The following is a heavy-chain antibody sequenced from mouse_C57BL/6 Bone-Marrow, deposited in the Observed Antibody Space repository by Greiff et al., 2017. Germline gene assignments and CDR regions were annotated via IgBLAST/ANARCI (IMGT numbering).Heavy chain of an antibody. CDR3: ARDYGSSSWYFDV. J-gene: IGHJ1*03. Sequence: EVNLVESGGGLVQPGGSLKLSCAASGFTFSDYGMAWVRQAPRKGPEWVAFISNLAYSIYYADTVTGRFTISRENAKNTLYLEMSSLRSEDTAMYYCARDYGSSSWYFDVWGTGTTVTVSS. CDR1: GFTFSDYG. D-gene: IGHD1-1*01. CDR2: ISNLAYSI. V-gene: IGHV5-15*01.